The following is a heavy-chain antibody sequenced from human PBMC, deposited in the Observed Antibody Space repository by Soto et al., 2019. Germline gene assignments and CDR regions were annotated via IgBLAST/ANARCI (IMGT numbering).Heavy chain of an antibody. CDR2: INAGNGNT. Sequence: GASVKVSCKAIGYSFTSHYMHWVRQAPGQGLEWMGWINAGNGNTKYSQKFQGRVTITRDTSASTAYMELSSLRSEDTAVYYCARDVGGMDVWGQGTTVTVSS. CDR1: GYSFTSHY. D-gene: IGHD2-15*01. V-gene: IGHV1-3*01. J-gene: IGHJ6*02. CDR3: ARDVGGMDV.